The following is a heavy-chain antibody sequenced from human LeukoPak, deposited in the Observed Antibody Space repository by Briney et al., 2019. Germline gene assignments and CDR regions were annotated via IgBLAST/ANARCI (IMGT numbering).Heavy chain of an antibody. J-gene: IGHJ4*02. Sequence: ASVKVSCKASGYTFTGYYMHWVRQAPGQGLEWMGWINPNSGVTNYAQKFQGRVTMTRDTSISTAYMELSRLRSDDTAVYYCARGDIVATVADYWGQGTLVTVSS. CDR1: GYTFTGYY. D-gene: IGHD5-12*01. V-gene: IGHV1-2*02. CDR3: ARGDIVATVADY. CDR2: INPNSGVT.